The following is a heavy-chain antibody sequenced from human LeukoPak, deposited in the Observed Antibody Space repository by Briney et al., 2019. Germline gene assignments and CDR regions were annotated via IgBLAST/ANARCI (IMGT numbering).Heavy chain of an antibody. V-gene: IGHV3-23*01. Sequence: GGSLRLSCAASGFTFSSYAMSWVRQAPGKGLEWVSAISGSGGSTYYADSVKGRFTISRDNSKNTLYLQMNSLRAEDTAVYYCVKDQMGIAAAGYYFDYWGQGTLVTVSS. CDR3: VKDQMGIAAAGYYFDY. CDR2: ISGSGGST. J-gene: IGHJ4*02. D-gene: IGHD6-13*01. CDR1: GFTFSSYA.